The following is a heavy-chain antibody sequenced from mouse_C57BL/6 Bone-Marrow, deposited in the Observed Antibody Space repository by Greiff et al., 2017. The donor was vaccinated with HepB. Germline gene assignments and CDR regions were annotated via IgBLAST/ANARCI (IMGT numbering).Heavy chain of an antibody. D-gene: IGHD1-1*01. V-gene: IGHV1-80*01. J-gene: IGHJ2*01. CDR3: ARPISVGPYFDY. CDR1: GYAFSSYW. Sequence: QVQLQQSGAELVKPGASVKISCKASGYAFSSYWMNWVKQRPGKGLEWIGQIYPGDGDTNYNGKFKGKATLTADKSSSTAYMQLSSLTSEDSAVYFCARPISVGPYFDYWGQGTTLTVSS. CDR2: IYPGDGDT.